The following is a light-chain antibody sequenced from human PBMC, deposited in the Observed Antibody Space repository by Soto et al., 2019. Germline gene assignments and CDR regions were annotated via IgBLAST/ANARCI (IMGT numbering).Light chain of an antibody. Sequence: QSALTQPASVSGSPGQSITISCTGTNSDVGAYKPVSWYQHHPGKAPKLMIYDVSYRPSGVSNRFSGFQSGNTASLTISGLQPEDESDYYCSSSTTRGTRVFGTGTKLTVL. CDR3: SSSTTRGTRV. J-gene: IGLJ1*01. CDR1: NSDVGAYKP. V-gene: IGLV2-14*03. CDR2: DVS.